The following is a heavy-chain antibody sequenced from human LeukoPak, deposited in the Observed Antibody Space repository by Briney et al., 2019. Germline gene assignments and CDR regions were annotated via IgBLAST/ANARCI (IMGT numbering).Heavy chain of an antibody. Sequence: GGSLRLSCAASGFSVSYYYMSWVRQAPGRGLEWVSALSSGDNTHYADSVNGRFTISRDNSKNTLYLQLNSLRAEDTAVYYCARRYCSTCPTGHAFDLWGQGTMVTVSS. CDR3: ARRYCSTCPTGHAFDL. CDR2: LSSGDNT. J-gene: IGHJ3*01. V-gene: IGHV3-53*01. CDR1: GFSVSYYY. D-gene: IGHD2-2*01.